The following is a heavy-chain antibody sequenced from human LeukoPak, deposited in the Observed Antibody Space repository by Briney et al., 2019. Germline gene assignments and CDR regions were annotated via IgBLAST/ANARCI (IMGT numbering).Heavy chain of an antibody. V-gene: IGHV4-39*07. CDR2: IYYSGST. Sequence: SETLSLTCTVSGGSISSSSYYWGWIRQPPGKGLEWIGSIYYSGSTNYNPSLKSRVTMSIDTSKNQFSLKLSSVTAADTAVYFCARVRGSSWNTGYYYHFMDVWGKGTTVTISS. D-gene: IGHD6-13*01. J-gene: IGHJ6*03. CDR1: GGSISSSSYY. CDR3: ARVRGSSWNTGYYYHFMDV.